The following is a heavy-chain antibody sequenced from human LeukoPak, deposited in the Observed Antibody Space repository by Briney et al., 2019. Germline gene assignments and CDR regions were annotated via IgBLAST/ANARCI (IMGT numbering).Heavy chain of an antibody. J-gene: IGHJ5*02. CDR3: ARAAWNGGGGFDP. V-gene: IGHV4-34*01. D-gene: IGHD3-16*01. CDR1: NGSFSGYY. Sequence: SETLSLTCAVYNGSFSGYYWSWIRQSPEKGLEWIGEVNHGGDTNYNPSLRSRVTISLDASKNHFSLKLRSVTAADTAIYNCARAAWNGGGGFDPWGQRTLVTISS. CDR2: VNHGGDT.